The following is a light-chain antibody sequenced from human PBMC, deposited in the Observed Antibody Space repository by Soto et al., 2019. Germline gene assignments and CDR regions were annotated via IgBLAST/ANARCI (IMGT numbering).Light chain of an antibody. Sequence: QSVLTQPPSASGTPGQRVTISCSGGNSNIGSNYVYWYRQLPGTAPQLLIYDNSNRPSGVPDRFSGSKSGTSASLAITGLQAEDEADYYCQSYDSSLSASVFGGGTKLTVL. V-gene: IGLV1-40*01. CDR1: NSNIGSNY. CDR2: DNS. J-gene: IGLJ2*01. CDR3: QSYDSSLSASV.